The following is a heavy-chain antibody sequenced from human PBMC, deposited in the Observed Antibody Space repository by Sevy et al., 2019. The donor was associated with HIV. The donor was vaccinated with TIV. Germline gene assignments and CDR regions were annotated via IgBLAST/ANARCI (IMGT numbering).Heavy chain of an antibody. D-gene: IGHD5-18*01. CDR3: ARGLQLWLGHFDY. CDR2: IYDGGTT. J-gene: IGHJ4*02. V-gene: IGHV4-59*02. CDR1: GAAVSGYF. Sequence: LSLTCAVSGAAVSGYFWSWVRQPPGKGLEWLGYIYDGGTTNYNPSLDSRLTISVDTSKNQFSLKLSSVTAADTAVYYCARGLQLWLGHFDYWGQGTLVTVSS.